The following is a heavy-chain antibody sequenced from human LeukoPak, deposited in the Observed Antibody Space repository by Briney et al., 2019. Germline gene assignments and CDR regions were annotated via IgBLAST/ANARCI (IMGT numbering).Heavy chain of an antibody. V-gene: IGHV3-7*03. D-gene: IGHD3-16*01. CDR2: INHNGNVN. CDR3: ARGGGLDV. Sequence: GGSLRLSCAASGFTFSSYWRNWARQAPGKGLEWVASINHNGNVNYYVDSVKGRFTISRDNAKNSLYLQMSNLRAEDTAVYFCARGGGLDVWDQGATVTVSS. CDR1: GFTFSSYW. J-gene: IGHJ6*02.